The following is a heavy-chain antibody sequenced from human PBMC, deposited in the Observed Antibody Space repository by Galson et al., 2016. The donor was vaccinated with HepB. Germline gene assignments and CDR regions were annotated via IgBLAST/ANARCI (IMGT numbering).Heavy chain of an antibody. Sequence: SVKVSCKASGYTFTSYSISWVRQAPGQGLEWMAWISVYNGDTNYAQKLQGRLTMTTDTSTSTAYMELRSLRSADTAVYYCARSPYNWNLYLIQNAFDIWGQGTMVTVSS. D-gene: IGHD1-20*01. CDR3: ARSPYNWNLYLIQNAFDI. CDR1: GYTFTSYS. V-gene: IGHV1-18*01. J-gene: IGHJ3*02. CDR2: ISVYNGDT.